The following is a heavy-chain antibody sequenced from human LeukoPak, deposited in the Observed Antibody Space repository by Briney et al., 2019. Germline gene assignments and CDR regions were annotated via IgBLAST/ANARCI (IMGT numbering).Heavy chain of an antibody. CDR2: IKQDGTEK. Sequence: QPGRSLRLSCAASGFTFTTYWMSWVRQAPGKGLEWVANIKQDGTEKYYVDSVKGRFTISRDNAKNSLYLQMNSLRVEDTAVYYCAKVAKYYDGSESYYFFEHWGQGTPVTASS. CDR3: AKVAKYYDGSESYYFFEH. CDR1: GFTFTTYW. V-gene: IGHV3-7*01. D-gene: IGHD3-10*01. J-gene: IGHJ4*02.